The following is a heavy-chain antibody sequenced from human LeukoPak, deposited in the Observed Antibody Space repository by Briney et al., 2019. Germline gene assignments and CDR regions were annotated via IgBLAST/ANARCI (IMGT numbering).Heavy chain of an antibody. Sequence: GGSLRLSCAASEFTFSSYAMSWVRQAPGKGLEWVSAISGSGTSTYYADSVKGRFTISRDNSKNTLYLQMNSLRAEDTAIYYCAKADYCVGGSCIKFDAWGQGTLVTVSS. CDR2: ISGSGTST. D-gene: IGHD2-15*01. CDR3: AKADYCVGGSCIKFDA. J-gene: IGHJ4*02. V-gene: IGHV3-23*01. CDR1: EFTFSSYA.